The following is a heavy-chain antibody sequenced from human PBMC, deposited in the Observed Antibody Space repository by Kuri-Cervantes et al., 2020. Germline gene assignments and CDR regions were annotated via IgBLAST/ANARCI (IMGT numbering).Heavy chain of an antibody. CDR3: ARADYFDF. J-gene: IGHJ4*02. Sequence: ASVKVSCKASGYTFTSYDINWVRQATGQGLEWMGWMNPNSGNTGYAQKFQGRVTMTKDTSTSTVYMELRSLQSDDTAVYYCARADYFDFWGQGALVTVSS. CDR2: MNPNSGNT. V-gene: IGHV1-8*01. CDR1: GYTFTSYD.